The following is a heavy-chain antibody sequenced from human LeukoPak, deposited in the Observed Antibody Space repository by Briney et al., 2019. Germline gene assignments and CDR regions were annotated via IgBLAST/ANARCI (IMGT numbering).Heavy chain of an antibody. V-gene: IGHV4-39*07. CDR3: ARFPHYYDSSNSYVRFYFDY. CDR2: INHSGST. Sequence: SETLSLTCTVSGGSISSSSYYWGWIRQPPGKGLEWIGEINHSGSTNYNPSLKSRVTISVDTSKNQFSLKLSSVTAADTAVYYCARFPHYYDSSNSYVRFYFDYWAQGSLVTVSS. J-gene: IGHJ4*02. D-gene: IGHD3-22*01. CDR1: GGSISSSSYY.